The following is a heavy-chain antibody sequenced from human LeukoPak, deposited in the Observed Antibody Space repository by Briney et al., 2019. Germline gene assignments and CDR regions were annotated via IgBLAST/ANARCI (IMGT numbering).Heavy chain of an antibody. CDR1: GFTFSTYA. CDR2: ISYDGNNT. CDR3: AKDKWELQLDY. V-gene: IGHV3-30-3*01. D-gene: IGHD1-26*01. J-gene: IGHJ4*02. Sequence: GGSLRLSCAASGFTFSTYAVHWVRQPPGKGLEWVALISYDGNNTYYADSVKGRFTISRDNSKNTLYLQMNSLRAEDTAVYYCAKDKWELQLDYWGQGTLVTVSS.